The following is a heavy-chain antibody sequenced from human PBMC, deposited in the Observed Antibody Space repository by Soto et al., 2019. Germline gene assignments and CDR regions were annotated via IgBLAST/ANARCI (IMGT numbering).Heavy chain of an antibody. V-gene: IGHV1-18*04. CDR3: ARKSKMRSDF. Sequence: ASVKVSCKASGYSFSSYTINWVRQAPGQGLEWLGWIRAYNGNTKYVEKLQGRVTMTTDTSTSTAYMELRNLRSDDTAVYYCARKSKMRSDFWGRGTLVTVSS. CDR1: GYSFSSYT. J-gene: IGHJ4*02. CDR2: IRAYNGNT.